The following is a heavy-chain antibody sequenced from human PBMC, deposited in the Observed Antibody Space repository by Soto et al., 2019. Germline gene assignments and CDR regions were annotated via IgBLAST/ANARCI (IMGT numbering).Heavy chain of an antibody. CDR3: ARESEDLTSNFDY. CDR2: ISSTTNYI. J-gene: IGHJ4*02. Sequence: GGSLRLSCAASGLTFTRYSMNWVRQAPGKGLEWVSSISSTTNYIYYGDSVKGRFTISRDNAKNSLYLEMNSLRAEDTAVYYCARESEDLTSNFDYWGQGTLVTVSS. V-gene: IGHV3-21*06. CDR1: GLTFTRYS.